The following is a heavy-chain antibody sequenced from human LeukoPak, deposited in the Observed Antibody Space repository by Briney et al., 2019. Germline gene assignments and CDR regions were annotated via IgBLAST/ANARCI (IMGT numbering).Heavy chain of an antibody. D-gene: IGHD1-26*01. CDR1: GYTFTSYY. CDR2: INPSGGST. J-gene: IGHJ3*02. V-gene: IGHV1-46*01. Sequence: ASVKVSCKASGYTFTSYYMHWVRQAPGQGLEWMGIINPSGGSTSYAQEFKGRVTITRDTSASTAYMELSSLRSEDMAVYYCAVGVGATTSDAFDIWGQGTMVTVSS. CDR3: AVGVGATTSDAFDI.